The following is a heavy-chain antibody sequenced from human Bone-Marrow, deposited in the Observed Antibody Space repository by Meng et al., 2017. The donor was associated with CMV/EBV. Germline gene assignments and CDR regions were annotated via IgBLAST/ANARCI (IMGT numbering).Heavy chain of an antibody. D-gene: IGHD6-19*01. J-gene: IGHJ4*02. CDR1: TFSSYS. V-gene: IGHV3-21*01. Sequence: TFSSYSMNLVRHAHREGLECGYSLTTSKSYLYYAPPFPSLFPLSPPNAKNSLYLQMNSLRAEDTAVYYCARDNLRGRSGWYVEIFDYWGQGTLVTVSS. CDR3: ARDNLRGRSGWYVEIFDY. CDR2: LTTSKSYL.